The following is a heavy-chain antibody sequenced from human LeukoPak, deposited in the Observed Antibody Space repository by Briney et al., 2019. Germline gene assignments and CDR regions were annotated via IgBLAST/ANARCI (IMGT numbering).Heavy chain of an antibody. V-gene: IGHV1-8*01. J-gene: IGHJ4*02. Sequence: ASVKLSCKASGYTFTSYDINWVRHATGQGLEWMGCMNPNSGNTGYAQKFQGRVTMTRNTSISTAYMELSSLGSEDTAVYYCARGAPGSYCSGGSCPYFDYWGQGTLVAVSS. CDR3: ARGAPGSYCSGGSCPYFDY. CDR2: MNPNSGNT. D-gene: IGHD2-15*01. CDR1: GYTFTSYD.